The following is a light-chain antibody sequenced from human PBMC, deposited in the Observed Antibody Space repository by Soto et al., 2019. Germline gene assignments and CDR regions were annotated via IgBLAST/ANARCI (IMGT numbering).Light chain of an antibody. J-gene: IGKJ2*01. CDR1: QSVNSN. V-gene: IGKV3-15*01. Sequence: EIVMTQSPATLSVSPGERAALSCRASQSVNSNFAWYQQKPGQAPRLLIYGASTRPTDIPARFSGSGSGTEFTLTISSLQSEDFAVYYCQQYNNWPYTFGQGTKLEIK. CDR2: GAS. CDR3: QQYNNWPYT.